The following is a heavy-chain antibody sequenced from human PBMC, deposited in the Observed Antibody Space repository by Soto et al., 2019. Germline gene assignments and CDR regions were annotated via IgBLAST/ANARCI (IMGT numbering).Heavy chain of an antibody. V-gene: IGHV5-51*01. J-gene: IGHJ4*02. D-gene: IGHD3-3*01. CDR2: IYPSDSDT. CDR1: GYNFAGYW. CDR3: ARGGVSTRTFDY. Sequence: GESLKISCKGSGYNFAGYWIAWVRQMPGKGLELMGIIYPSDSDTRYRPSFQGQVTISADKSISSAYLQWSSLRASDTAMYYCARGGVSTRTFDYWGQGTPVTVPQ.